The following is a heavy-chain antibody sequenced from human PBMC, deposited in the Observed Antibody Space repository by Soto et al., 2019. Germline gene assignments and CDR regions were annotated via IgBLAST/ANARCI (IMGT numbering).Heavy chain of an antibody. CDR3: ARGSQTRATALDY. CDR1: GFPFSSYG. J-gene: IGHJ4*02. D-gene: IGHD1-7*01. V-gene: IGHV3-33*01. Sequence: GGSLRLSCAASGFPFSSYGMHWVRQAPGKGLEWVAMIWYDGSNKYYVDSVKGRFTISRDNSKNTLYLQMNSLRVEDTAVYYCARGSQTRATALDYWGQGTLVTVSS. CDR2: IWYDGSNK.